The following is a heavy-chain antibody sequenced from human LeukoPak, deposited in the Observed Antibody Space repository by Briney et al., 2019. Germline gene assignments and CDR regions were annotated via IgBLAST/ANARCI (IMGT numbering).Heavy chain of an antibody. V-gene: IGHV4-34*01. CDR1: GGSFSGYY. CDR3: ARGQDDFWSGYSRGMDV. D-gene: IGHD3-3*01. CDR2: INHSGST. Sequence: SETLSLTCAVYGGSFSGYYWSWIRQPPGKGLERIGEINHSGSTNYNPSLKSRVTISVDTSKNQFSLKLSSVTAADTAVYYCARGQDDFWSGYSRGMDVWGQGTTVTVSS. J-gene: IGHJ6*02.